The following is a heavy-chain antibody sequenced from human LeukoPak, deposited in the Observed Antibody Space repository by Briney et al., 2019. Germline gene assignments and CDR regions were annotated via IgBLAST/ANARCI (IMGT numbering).Heavy chain of an antibody. CDR3: ARALGDR. D-gene: IGHD3-16*01. V-gene: IGHV4-59*01. CDR1: GGSISSYY. J-gene: IGHJ4*02. Sequence: SETLSLTCTVSGGSISSYYWSWIRQPPGKGLEWIGYIYYSGSTNYNPSLKSRVTISVDTSKNQFSLKLSSVTAADTAVYYCARALGDRWGQGTLVTVSS. CDR2: IYYSGST.